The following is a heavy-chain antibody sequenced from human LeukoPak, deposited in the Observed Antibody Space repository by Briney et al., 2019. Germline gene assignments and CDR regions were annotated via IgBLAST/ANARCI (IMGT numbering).Heavy chain of an antibody. CDR2: ITTSDGNT. J-gene: IGHJ4*02. D-gene: IGHD7-27*01. CDR3: AKDGGLWVSAHWGDS. Sequence: GGSLRLSCAASGFTFSSYTMSWVRQAPGKGLEWVSTITTSDGNTYYADSVKGRFTVSRGNSKNTLFLQMNSLRAEDTAVYYCAKDGGLWVSAHWGDSWGRGTLVTVSS. V-gene: IGHV3-23*01. CDR1: GFTFSSYT.